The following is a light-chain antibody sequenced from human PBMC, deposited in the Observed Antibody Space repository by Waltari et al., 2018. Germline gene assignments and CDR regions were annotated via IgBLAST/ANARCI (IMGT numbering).Light chain of an antibody. CDR1: QSVSSSY. CDR3: QQYGSSPIT. V-gene: IGKV3-20*01. Sequence: EIVLRKSPGTLSLSPGERATLSCRASQSVSSSYLAWYQQKPGQAPRLLLYVASSRATGIPDRFSGSGSGTDFTLTISRLEPEDFAVYYCQQYGSSPITFGGGTKVEIK. J-gene: IGKJ4*01. CDR2: VAS.